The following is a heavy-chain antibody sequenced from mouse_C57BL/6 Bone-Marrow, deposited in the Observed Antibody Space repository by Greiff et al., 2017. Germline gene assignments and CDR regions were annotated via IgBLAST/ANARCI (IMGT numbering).Heavy chain of an antibody. V-gene: IGHV1-26*01. CDR2: INPNNGGT. D-gene: IGHD2-5*01. Sequence: EVQLQQSGPELVKPGASVKISCKASGYTFTDYYMNWVKQSHGKSLEWIGDINPNNGGTSYNQKFKGKATLTVDKSASTAYMERRSLTSEDSAVYYCARERLTYYSNFDYWGQGTTLTVSS. CDR3: ARERLTYYSNFDY. J-gene: IGHJ2*01. CDR1: GYTFTDYY.